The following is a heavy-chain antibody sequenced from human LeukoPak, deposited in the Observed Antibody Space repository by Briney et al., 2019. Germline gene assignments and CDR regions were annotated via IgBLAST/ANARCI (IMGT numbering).Heavy chain of an antibody. CDR3: ARALGSGYLVDY. D-gene: IGHD3-22*01. CDR2: ISSFSGTI. CDR1: GITFSSYS. V-gene: IGHV3-48*01. J-gene: IGHJ4*02. Sequence: PGGSLRLSCVASGITFSSYSMNWVRQAPGKGLEWVSYISSFSGTINYADSVKGRFTISRDNAKNSLYLQMNSLRAEDTAVYYCARALGSGYLVDYWGQGTLVTVSS.